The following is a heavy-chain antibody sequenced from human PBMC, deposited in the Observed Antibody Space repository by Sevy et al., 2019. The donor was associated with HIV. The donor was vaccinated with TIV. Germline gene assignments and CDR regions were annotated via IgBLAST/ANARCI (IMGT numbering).Heavy chain of an antibody. J-gene: IGHJ3*02. Sequence: GGSRRLSCAASGFTFDDYAMSWVRQAPGKGLEWVSAINWKTDNVGYADSVKGRFTISRDNAKRSLYLQMNSLRPEDTALYHCARNTYYLDSTGFGAFDIWGQGIMVTVSS. V-gene: IGHV3-20*01. CDR3: ARNTYYLDSTGFGAFDI. CDR2: INWKTDNV. D-gene: IGHD3-22*01. CDR1: GFTFDDYA.